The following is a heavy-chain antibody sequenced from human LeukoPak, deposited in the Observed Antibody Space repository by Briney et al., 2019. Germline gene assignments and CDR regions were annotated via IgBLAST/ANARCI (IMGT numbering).Heavy chain of an antibody. D-gene: IGHD5-18*01. Sequence: ASVKVSCKASGYTFTGSGISWVRQAPGQGLEWMGWISAYNGDTKYAQKLQGRVTMTTGTSTSTAYMELRSLRSDDTAVYYCARDKGATVDTPTAPDYWGQGTLVTVSS. CDR3: ARDKGATVDTPTAPDY. V-gene: IGHV1-18*01. J-gene: IGHJ4*02. CDR1: GYTFTGSG. CDR2: ISAYNGDT.